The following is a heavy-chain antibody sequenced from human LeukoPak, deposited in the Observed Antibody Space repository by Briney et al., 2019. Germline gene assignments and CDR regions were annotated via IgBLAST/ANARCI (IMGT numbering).Heavy chain of an antibody. V-gene: IGHV4-4*07. D-gene: IGHD6-13*01. J-gene: IGHJ3*02. Sequence: SETLSPTCTVSGGHIISYYWSWIRQPAGKGLEWIGRIYTSGSTNYNPSLKSRVTMSVDTSKNQFSLKLSSVTAADTAVYYCARGHYSSSLKVDAFDMWGEETMATVSS. CDR1: GGHIISYY. CDR3: ARGHYSSSLKVDAFDM. CDR2: IYTSGST.